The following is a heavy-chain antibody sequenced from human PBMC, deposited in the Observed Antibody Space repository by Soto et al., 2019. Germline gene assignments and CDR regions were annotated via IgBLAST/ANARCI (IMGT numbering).Heavy chain of an antibody. Sequence: GGSLRLSCAASGFTFSSYAMSWVRQAPGKGLEWVSAISGSGGSTYYADSVKGRFTISRDNSKNTLYLQMNSLRAEDTDVYYCAKAFRNQREHHRGNSDDAFDIWGQGTMVTVSS. CDR3: AKAFRNQREHHRGNSDDAFDI. CDR1: GFTFSSYA. CDR2: ISGSGGST. J-gene: IGHJ3*02. D-gene: IGHD2-21*02. V-gene: IGHV3-23*01.